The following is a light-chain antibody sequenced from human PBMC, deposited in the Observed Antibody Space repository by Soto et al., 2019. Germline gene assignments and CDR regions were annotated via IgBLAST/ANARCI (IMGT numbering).Light chain of an antibody. Sequence: EIVMTQSPATLSVSPGERATLSCRASQSVSSNLAWYQQKPGQAPRLLIYGASTRATGIPARFSGSGSGTEFTLTISSLQSEDVAVYYCQQYNTWPPGTCGRGTKVEIK. CDR1: QSVSSN. CDR2: GAS. CDR3: QQYNTWPPGT. J-gene: IGKJ1*01. V-gene: IGKV3-15*01.